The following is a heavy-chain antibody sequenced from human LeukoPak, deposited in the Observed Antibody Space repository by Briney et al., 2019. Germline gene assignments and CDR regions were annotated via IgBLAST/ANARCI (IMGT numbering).Heavy chain of an antibody. D-gene: IGHD2-15*01. J-gene: IGHJ4*02. V-gene: IGHV1-46*01. CDR3: ARESGGF. CDR2: INPSGSST. Sequence: ASVKLSCKASGYTFTSYYMHWVRQAPGQGLEWMGVINPSGSSTSYAQKFQGRVTMTSDMSTSTIYMGLSSLRSEDTAVYYCARESGGFWGQGTLVTVSS. CDR1: GYTFTSYY.